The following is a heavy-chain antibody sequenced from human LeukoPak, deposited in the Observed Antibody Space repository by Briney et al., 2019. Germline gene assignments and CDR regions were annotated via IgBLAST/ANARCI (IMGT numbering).Heavy chain of an antibody. CDR2: IYYSGST. CDR1: GGSISSSTHY. Sequence: PSETLSLTCTVSGGSISSSTHYWGWIRQPPGKGLEWIGSIYYSGSTYYNPSLKSRVTISVDTSKNQFSLKLSSVTAADTAVYYCARDSYTVDADWGQGTLVTVSS. V-gene: IGHV4-39*07. CDR3: ARDSYTVDAD. J-gene: IGHJ4*02. D-gene: IGHD4-23*01.